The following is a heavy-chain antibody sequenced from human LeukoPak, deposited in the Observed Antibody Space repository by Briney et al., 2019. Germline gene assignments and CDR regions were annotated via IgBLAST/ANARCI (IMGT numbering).Heavy chain of an antibody. D-gene: IGHD3-22*01. V-gene: IGHV3-30-3*01. CDR3: ARGPYYYDSSGPFDY. J-gene: IGHJ4*02. CDR1: GFTFSSYA. Sequence: HPGRSLRLSCAASGFTFSSYAMPWVRQAPGKGLEWEAVISYDGSNKYYADSVKGRSTISRDNSKNTLYLQMNSLRAEDTAVYYCARGPYYYDSSGPFDYWGQGTLVTVSS. CDR2: ISYDGSNK.